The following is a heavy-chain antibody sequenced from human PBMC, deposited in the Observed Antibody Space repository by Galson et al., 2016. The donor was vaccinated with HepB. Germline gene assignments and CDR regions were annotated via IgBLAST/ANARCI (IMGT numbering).Heavy chain of an antibody. J-gene: IGHJ5*02. Sequence: SETLSLTCTVSDSSINPYHWSWIRQPPGKGLEWIGYIYYSGTTNYNPSLKSRLIISVDTSKNQISLKLSSVTAADTAVYYCARDLSAGRWWFDPWGQGTLVTVSA. D-gene: IGHD6-19*01. V-gene: IGHV4-59*12. CDR2: IYYSGTT. CDR3: ARDLSAGRWWFDP. CDR1: DSSINPYH.